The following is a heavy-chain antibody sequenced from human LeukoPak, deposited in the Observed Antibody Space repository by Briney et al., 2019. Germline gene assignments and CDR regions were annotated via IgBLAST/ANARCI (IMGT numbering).Heavy chain of an antibody. D-gene: IGHD1-7*01. CDR2: IYTSGST. CDR3: ARGNWNYLKI. CDR1: GGSISSGSYY. V-gene: IGHV4-61*02. Sequence: SQTLSLTCTVSGGSISSGSYYWSWIRQPAGKGLEWIGRIYTSGSTYYNPSLKSRVTISVDTSKNQFSLKLSSVTAADTAVYYCARGNWNYLKIWGQGTMVTVSS. J-gene: IGHJ3*01.